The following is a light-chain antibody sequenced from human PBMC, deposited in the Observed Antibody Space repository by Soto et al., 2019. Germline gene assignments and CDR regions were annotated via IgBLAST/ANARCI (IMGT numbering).Light chain of an antibody. Sequence: EIVLTQSPGTLSLSPGERATLSCRASQSISGRPLAWYQQKPGQAPRLLMYGASSRASDIPDRFSGSGSGTDFTLTISSLEPEDFAVYHCQQYGSSPLTFGGGTKVDIE. CDR2: GAS. CDR3: QQYGSSPLT. J-gene: IGKJ4*01. CDR1: QSISGRP. V-gene: IGKV3-20*01.